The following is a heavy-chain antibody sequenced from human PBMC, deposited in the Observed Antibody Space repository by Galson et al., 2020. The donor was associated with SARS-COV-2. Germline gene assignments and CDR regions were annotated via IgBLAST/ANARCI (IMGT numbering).Heavy chain of an antibody. CDR2: IRPGGGST. J-gene: IGHJ4*02. CDR3: AREAPETYHCDY. CDR1: GYTFTSYY. D-gene: IGHD6-6*01. V-gene: IGHV1-46*01. Sequence: ASVKVSCKASGYTFTSYYIHWVRQAPGQGLEWMGIIRPGGGSTIYAQRFQGRATLTMDTSTSTVYMELSSLTSDDTAVYYCAREAPETYHCDYWGQGTLVSVSS.